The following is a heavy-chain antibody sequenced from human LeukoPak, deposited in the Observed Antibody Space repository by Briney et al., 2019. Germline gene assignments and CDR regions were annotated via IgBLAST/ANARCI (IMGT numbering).Heavy chain of an antibody. CDR3: ARGLSSRRGYYFDY. CDR2: INHSGST. CDR1: GGSFSGYY. D-gene: IGHD2-15*01. Sequence: SETLSLTCAVYGGSFSGYYWSWIRQPPGKGLEWIGEINHSGSTNYNPSLKSRVTISVDTSKNQFSLKLSSVTAADTAVYYCARGLSSRRGYYFDYWGQGTLVTVSS. V-gene: IGHV4-34*01. J-gene: IGHJ4*02.